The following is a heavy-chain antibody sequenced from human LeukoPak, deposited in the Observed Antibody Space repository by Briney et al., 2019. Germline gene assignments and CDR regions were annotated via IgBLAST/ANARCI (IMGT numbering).Heavy chain of an antibody. D-gene: IGHD4-17*01. CDR2: IIPIFGTA. Sequence: ASVKVSCKASGGTFSSYAISWVRQAPGQGLEWMGGIIPIFGTANYAQKFQGRVTMTEDTSTDTAYMELSSLRSEDTAVYYCATDLGRTTFDYWGQGTLVTVSS. J-gene: IGHJ4*02. V-gene: IGHV1-69*06. CDR3: ATDLGRTTFDY. CDR1: GGTFSSYA.